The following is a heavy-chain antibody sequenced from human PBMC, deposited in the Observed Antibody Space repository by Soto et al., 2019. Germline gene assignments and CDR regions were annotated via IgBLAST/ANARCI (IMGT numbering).Heavy chain of an antibody. CDR2: IWYDGSNK. CDR3: ARVTTVVTPFLFGDSAT. V-gene: IGHV3-33*01. J-gene: IGHJ6*03. Sequence: GGSLRLSCAASGFTFSSYGMHWVRQAPGKGLEWVAVIWYDGSNKYYADSVKGRFTISRDNSKNTLYLQMNSMRAEARAVYYWARVTTVVTPFLFGDSATWGK. CDR1: GFTFSSYG. D-gene: IGHD2-21*01.